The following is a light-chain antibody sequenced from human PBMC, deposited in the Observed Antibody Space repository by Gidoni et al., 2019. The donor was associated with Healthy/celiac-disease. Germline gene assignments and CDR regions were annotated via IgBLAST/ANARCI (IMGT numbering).Light chain of an antibody. J-gene: IGKJ3*01. CDR1: QSISSY. CDR2: AAS. CDR3: QQSYSTPQGFT. Sequence: QMTQSPSSLSASVGDRVTITCRASQSISSYLHWYQQKPGKTPKLLIYAASSLQSGVPSRFSGSGSGTDFTLTISSLQPEDFATYYCQQSYSTPQGFTFGPGTKVDIK. V-gene: IGKV1-39*01.